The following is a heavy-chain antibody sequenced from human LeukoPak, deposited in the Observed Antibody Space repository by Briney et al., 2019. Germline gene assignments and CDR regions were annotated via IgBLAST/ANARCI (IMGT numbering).Heavy chain of an antibody. CDR3: VGDQVDDTGYLR. Sequence: PGGSLRLSCSASGFIFTTYTMYWVRQAPGKGLEFVSVVNGNGDTTYYTDSVKGRFTISRDNSKNTLYLQMSSLRAEDTAVYYCVGDQVDDTGYLRWGQGTRVTVS. CDR2: VNGNGDTT. D-gene: IGHD3-9*01. J-gene: IGHJ4*02. V-gene: IGHV3-64D*06. CDR1: GFIFTTYT.